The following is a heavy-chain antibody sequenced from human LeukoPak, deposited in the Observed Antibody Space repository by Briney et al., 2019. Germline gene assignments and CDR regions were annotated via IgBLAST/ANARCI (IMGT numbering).Heavy chain of an antibody. CDR1: GGSFSGYY. CDR3: ARAGYSSGWTYFDY. V-gene: IGHV4-34*01. D-gene: IGHD6-19*01. CDR2: INHSGST. J-gene: IGHJ4*02. Sequence: SETLSLTCAVYGGSFSGYYWSWIRQPPGKGLEWIGEINHSGSTNYNPSLTSRVTISVDTSKNQFSLKLSSVTAADTAVYYCARAGYSSGWTYFDYWGQGTLVTDSS.